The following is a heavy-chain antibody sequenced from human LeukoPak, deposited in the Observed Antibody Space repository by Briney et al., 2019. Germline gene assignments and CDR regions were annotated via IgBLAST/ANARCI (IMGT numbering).Heavy chain of an antibody. CDR3: ARETTASYYYFYYYMDV. Sequence: GGSLRLSCAASGFTFSDYYMSWIRQAPGKGLEWVSYISSSGSTIYYADSVKGRFAISRDNAKNSLYLQMNSLRAEDTAVYYCARETTASYYYFYYYMDVWGKGTTVTISS. CDR2: ISSSGSTI. CDR1: GFTFSDYY. V-gene: IGHV3-11*04. D-gene: IGHD4-17*01. J-gene: IGHJ6*03.